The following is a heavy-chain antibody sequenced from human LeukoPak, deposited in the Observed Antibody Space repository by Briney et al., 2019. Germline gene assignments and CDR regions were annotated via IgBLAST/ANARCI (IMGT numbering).Heavy chain of an antibody. V-gene: IGHV3-23*01. Sequence: PGGSLRLSCAASGLTFSSYVMSWVRQAPGKGLEWVSAISGSGSSTYYADSVQGRFTISRDNSKNTLYLQMNSLRAEDTAVYYCAKGSAVADINFDYWGQGTLVTVSS. J-gene: IGHJ4*02. D-gene: IGHD6-19*01. CDR3: AKGSAVADINFDY. CDR1: GLTFSSYV. CDR2: ISGSGSST.